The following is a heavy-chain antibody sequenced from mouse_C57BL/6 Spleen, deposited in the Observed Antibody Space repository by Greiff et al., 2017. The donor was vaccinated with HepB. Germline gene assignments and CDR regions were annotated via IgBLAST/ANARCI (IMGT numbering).Heavy chain of an antibody. V-gene: IGHV1-59*01. CDR3: ARPYGSSPYAMDY. J-gene: IGHJ4*01. CDR2: IDPSDSYT. D-gene: IGHD1-1*01. CDR1: GYTFTSYW. Sequence: VQLQQPGAELVRPGTSVKLSCKASGYTFTSYWMHWVKQRPGQGLEWIGVIDPSDSYTNYNQKFKGKATLTVDTSSSTAYMQLSSLTSEDSAVYYCARPYGSSPYAMDYWGQGTSVTVSS.